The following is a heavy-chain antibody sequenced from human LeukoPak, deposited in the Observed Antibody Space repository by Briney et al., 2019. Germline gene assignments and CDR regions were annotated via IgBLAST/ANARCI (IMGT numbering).Heavy chain of an antibody. Sequence: NPSETLSLTCTVSGGSINSGGYYWSWIRQPAGKGLEWIGRIYSSGSTNYNPSLKSRVTISVDTSKNQFSLKLSSVTAADTAVYYCARGVWQVSYWGQGTLVTVSS. CDR1: GGSINSGGYY. CDR2: IYSSGST. CDR3: ARGVWQVSY. J-gene: IGHJ4*02. D-gene: IGHD6-19*01. V-gene: IGHV4-61*02.